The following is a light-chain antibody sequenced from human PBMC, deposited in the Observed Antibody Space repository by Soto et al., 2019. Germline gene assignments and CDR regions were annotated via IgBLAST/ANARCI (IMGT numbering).Light chain of an antibody. CDR3: QQAKSFPIT. CDR2: GAS. Sequence: EIVLTQSPGTLSLSPGERATLSCRASQSVSSSSLAWYQHKRGQAPRLLIHGASSRATGTPDRFSGSGSGTDFTLTISRLEPEDFAVYYCQQAKSFPITFGQGTRLEIK. V-gene: IGKV3-20*01. J-gene: IGKJ5*01. CDR1: QSVSSSS.